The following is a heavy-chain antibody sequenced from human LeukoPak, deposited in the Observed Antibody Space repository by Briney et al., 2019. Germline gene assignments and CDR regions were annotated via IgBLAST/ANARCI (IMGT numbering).Heavy chain of an antibody. J-gene: IGHJ4*02. Sequence: SETLSLTCTVSGGSISSYYWSWIRQPPGKGLEWIGYIYYSGSTNYNPSLKSRVTISVDTSKNQFSLKLTSVTAADTAVYYCARGHYSSSASPLFPDYWGQGTLVTVSS. CDR1: GGSISSYY. CDR2: IYYSGST. D-gene: IGHD6-13*01. CDR3: ARGHYSSSASPLFPDY. V-gene: IGHV4-59*12.